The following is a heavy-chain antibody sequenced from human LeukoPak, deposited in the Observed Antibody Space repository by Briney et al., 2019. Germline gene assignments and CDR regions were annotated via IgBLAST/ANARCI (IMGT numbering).Heavy chain of an antibody. D-gene: IGHD6-13*01. CDR3: ARAIAAAEDY. V-gene: IGHV3-48*01. CDR2: ISGSSSTI. J-gene: IGHJ4*02. CDR1: GFTFSTYS. Sequence: GSLRLSCAASGFTFSTYSMNWVRQAPGKGLEWVSYISGSSSTIYYADSVKGRFTISRDNAKSSVHLQMNSLRAEDTAVYYCARAIAAAEDYWGQGTLVTVSS.